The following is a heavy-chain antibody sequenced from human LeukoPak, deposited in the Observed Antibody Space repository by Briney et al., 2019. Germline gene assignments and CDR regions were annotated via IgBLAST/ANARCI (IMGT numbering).Heavy chain of an antibody. Sequence: PSETLSLTCTVSGGSISSSSYYWGWIRQPPGKGLEWIGSIYYSGSTYYNPSLKSRVTISVDTSKNQFSLKLSSVTAADTAVYYCARRSYYDSSGYYSYYFDYWGQGTLVTVSS. CDR1: GGSISSSSYY. D-gene: IGHD3-22*01. CDR3: ARRSYYDSSGYYSYYFDY. J-gene: IGHJ4*02. V-gene: IGHV4-39*01. CDR2: IYYSGST.